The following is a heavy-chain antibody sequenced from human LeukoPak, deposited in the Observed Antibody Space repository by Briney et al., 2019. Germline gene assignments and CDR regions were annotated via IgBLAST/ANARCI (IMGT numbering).Heavy chain of an antibody. CDR1: GFTLSNYW. J-gene: IGHJ4*02. CDR3: ARERNIVGGTIFDS. D-gene: IGHD1-26*01. CDR2: IKQEGSEK. Sequence: GGSLRLSCAASGFTLSNYWMSWVRQAPGKGLEWVANIKQEGSEKLSVDSVKGRFTISRDNANNSLYLQMNSLRAEDTAVYYCARERNIVGGTIFDSWGQGTLVTVSS. V-gene: IGHV3-7*04.